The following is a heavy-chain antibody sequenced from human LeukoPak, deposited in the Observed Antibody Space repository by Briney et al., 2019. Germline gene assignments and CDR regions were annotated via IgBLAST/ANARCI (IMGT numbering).Heavy chain of an antibody. D-gene: IGHD6-19*01. J-gene: IGHJ4*02. CDR2: IYHSGST. CDR1: GGSISSSNW. CDR3: ARGYSSGWYGEAYYFDY. V-gene: IGHV4-4*02. Sequence: SETLSLTCAVSGGSISSSNWWSWVRQPPGKGLEWIGEIYHSGSTNYNPSLKSRVTISVDKSKNQFSLKLSSVTAADTAVYYCARGYSSGWYGEAYYFDYWGQGTLVTVSS.